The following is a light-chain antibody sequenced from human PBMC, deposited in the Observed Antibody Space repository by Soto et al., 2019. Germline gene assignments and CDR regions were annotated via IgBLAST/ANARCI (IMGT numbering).Light chain of an antibody. CDR1: QSVNNY. CDR3: HQRSNWPLT. CDR2: DAS. Sequence: EIVLTQSPATLSLSPGERATLSCRASQSVNNYLAWYQQKPGQAPRLLIYDASSRATDIPARFSGSGSGTDFTLTISSLEPEDVATYYCHQRSNWPLTFGGGTQVDIK. J-gene: IGKJ4*01. V-gene: IGKV3-11*01.